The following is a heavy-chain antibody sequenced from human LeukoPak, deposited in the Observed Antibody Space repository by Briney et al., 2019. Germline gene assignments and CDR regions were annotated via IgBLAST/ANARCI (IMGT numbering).Heavy chain of an antibody. D-gene: IGHD2-2*01. Sequence: GGSLRLPCAASGFTFSSYSMNWVRQAPGKGLEWVSYISSSSSTIYYADSVKGRFTISRDNAKNSLYLQMNSLRAEDTAVYYCARDRCSSTSCYSEGPWYWGQGTLVTVSS. J-gene: IGHJ4*02. CDR3: ARDRCSSTSCYSEGPWY. CDR1: GFTFSSYS. CDR2: ISSSSSTI. V-gene: IGHV3-48*01.